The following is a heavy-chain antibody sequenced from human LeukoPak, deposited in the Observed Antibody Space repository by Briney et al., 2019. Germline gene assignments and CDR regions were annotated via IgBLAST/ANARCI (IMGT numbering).Heavy chain of an antibody. CDR1: GGSISSSSYY. Sequence: PSETLSLTCTVSGGSISSSSYYWGWIRQPPGKGLEWIGSIYYSGSTYYNPSLKSQVTISVDTSKNQFSLKLSSVTAADTAVYYCARGPSVGPFDYWGQGTLVTVSS. V-gene: IGHV4-39*07. J-gene: IGHJ4*02. CDR2: IYYSGST. CDR3: ARGPSVGPFDY. D-gene: IGHD2-15*01.